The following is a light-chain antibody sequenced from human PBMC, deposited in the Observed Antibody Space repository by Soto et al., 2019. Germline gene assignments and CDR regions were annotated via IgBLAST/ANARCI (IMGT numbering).Light chain of an antibody. CDR1: QSVSSSY. J-gene: IGKJ1*01. CDR3: QLGP. V-gene: IGKV3-20*01. CDR2: GAS. Sequence: EIVLTQSPGTLSLSPGERATLSCRASQSVSSSYLAWYQQKPGQAPRLLIYGASSRATGIPDRFSGSGSGTDFTLTISRLEPEDFAVYYCQLGPFGQGTKVDIK.